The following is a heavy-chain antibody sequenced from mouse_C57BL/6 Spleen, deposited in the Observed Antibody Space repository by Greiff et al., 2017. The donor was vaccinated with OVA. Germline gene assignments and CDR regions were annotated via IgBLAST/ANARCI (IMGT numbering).Heavy chain of an antibody. CDR2: INPSTGGT. Sequence: VQLKESGPELVKPGASVKISCKASGYSFTGYYMNWVKQSPEKSLEWIGEINPSTGGTTYNQKFKAKATLTVDKSSSTAYMQLKSLTSEDSAVYYCAREASLAYWGQGTLVTVSA. CDR3: AREASLAY. V-gene: IGHV1-42*01. J-gene: IGHJ3*01. D-gene: IGHD6-1*01. CDR1: GYSFTGYY.